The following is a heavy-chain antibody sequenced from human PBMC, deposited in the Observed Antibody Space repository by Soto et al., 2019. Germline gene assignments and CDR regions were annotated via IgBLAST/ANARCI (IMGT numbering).Heavy chain of an antibody. J-gene: IGHJ6*02. CDR1: GYTFTGYY. Sequence: ASVKVSCKASGYTFTGYYMHWVRQAPGQGLEWMGWINPNSGGTNYAQKFQGRVTMTRDTSISTAYMELSRLRSDDTAVYYSERGKFVRFLDWSLSGMDVWGQGTTVTV. CDR3: ERGKFVRFLDWSLSGMDV. CDR2: INPNSGGT. V-gene: IGHV1-2*02. D-gene: IGHD3-3*01.